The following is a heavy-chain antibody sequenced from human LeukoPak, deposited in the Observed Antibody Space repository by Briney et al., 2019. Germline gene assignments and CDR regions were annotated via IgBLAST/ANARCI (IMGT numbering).Heavy chain of an antibody. Sequence: PSETLSLTCAVYGGSFSGYYWSWIRQPPGKGLEWIGEINHSGGTNYNPSLKSRVTISVDTSKNQFSLKLSSVTAADTAVYYCARIYSYGYGFDYWGQGTLVTVSS. V-gene: IGHV4-34*01. D-gene: IGHD5-18*01. CDR1: GGSFSGYY. CDR2: INHSGGT. CDR3: ARIYSYGYGFDY. J-gene: IGHJ4*02.